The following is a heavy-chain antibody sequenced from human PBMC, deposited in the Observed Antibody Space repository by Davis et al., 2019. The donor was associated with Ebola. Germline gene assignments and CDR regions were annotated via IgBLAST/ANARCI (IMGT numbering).Heavy chain of an antibody. V-gene: IGHV3-7*01. Sequence: PGGSLRLSCAASGFTFSSYWMSWVRQAPGKGLEWVANIKQDGSDKFYVDSVRGRFTIAKDNAKNSLYLQMNSLRAEDTAVYYCARGGTTVNTPLDYWGQGTLVTVSS. D-gene: IGHD4-11*01. J-gene: IGHJ4*02. CDR3: ARGGTTVNTPLDY. CDR1: GFTFSSYW. CDR2: IKQDGSDK.